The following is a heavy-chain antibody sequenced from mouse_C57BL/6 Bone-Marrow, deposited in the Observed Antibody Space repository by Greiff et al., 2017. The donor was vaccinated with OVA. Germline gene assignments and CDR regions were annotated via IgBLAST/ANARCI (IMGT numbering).Heavy chain of an antibody. J-gene: IGHJ4*01. Sequence: DVMLVESGGGLVQPKGSLKLSCAASGFSFNTYAMNWVRQAPGKGLEWVARIRSKSNNYATYYADSVKDRFTISRDDSESMLYLQMNNLKTEDTAMYYCVRQKLRLRKPYYYAMDYWGQGTSVTVSS. CDR3: VRQKLRLRKPYYYAMDY. CDR2: IRSKSNNYAT. D-gene: IGHD3-2*02. CDR1: GFSFNTYA. V-gene: IGHV10-1*01.